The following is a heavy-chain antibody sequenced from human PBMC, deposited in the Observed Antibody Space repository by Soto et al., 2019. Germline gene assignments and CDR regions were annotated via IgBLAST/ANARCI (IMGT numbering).Heavy chain of an antibody. V-gene: IGHV3-33*03. CDR2: IWYDGSNK. J-gene: IGHJ4*02. Sequence: SGYTLTELSMHWVRQAPGKGLDWVAGIWYDGSNKDYADSVKGRFTVSRDNAKNMLFLQMDSLRAEDTAVYYCVLFNSTSGFDYWGQGTLVTVSS. D-gene: IGHD6-6*01. CDR1: GYTLTELS. CDR3: VLFNSTSGFDY.